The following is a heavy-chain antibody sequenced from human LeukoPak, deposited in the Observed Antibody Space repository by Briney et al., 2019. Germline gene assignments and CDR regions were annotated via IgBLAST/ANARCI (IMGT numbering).Heavy chain of an antibody. CDR1: GYTFTTYD. CDR2: MNPNTGDT. V-gene: IGHV1-8*01. D-gene: IGHD4-17*01. CDR3: ARGQVTTTNAFDI. Sequence: ASVKVSCKTSGYTFTTYDINWVRQATGQGLEWMGWMNPNTGDTGYAQKFQGRVTLTRNTSISTAYMELSSLRSEDTAVYYCARGQVTTTNAFDIWGQGTMVTVSS. J-gene: IGHJ3*02.